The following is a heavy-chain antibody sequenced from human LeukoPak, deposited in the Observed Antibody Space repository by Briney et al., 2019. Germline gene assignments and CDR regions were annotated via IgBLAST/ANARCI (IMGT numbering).Heavy chain of an antibody. J-gene: IGHJ4*02. V-gene: IGHV4-39*01. CDR3: DRPSQDGSGVSSFPGHC. Sequence: SDPLSLLCTVSGDSLSHHGYYWGSIRQPPGQGLEWIGRIYYRGTTQYHPSLMSRVTISADWSKIQLSLKVSPVTAADTAVYYCDRPSQDGSGVSSFPGHCWGRGTLVSVSS. D-gene: IGHD2-15*01. CDR2: IYYRGTT. CDR1: GDSLSHHGYY.